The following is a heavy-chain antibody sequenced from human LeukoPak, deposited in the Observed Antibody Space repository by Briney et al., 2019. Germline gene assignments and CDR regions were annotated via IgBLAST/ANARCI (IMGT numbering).Heavy chain of an antibody. D-gene: IGHD3-3*01. J-gene: IGHJ4*02. CDR1: GFTFSSSS. Sequence: PGGSLRLSCAASGFTFSSSSMNWVRQTPGKGLEWVAFIRYDGSNKYYADSVKGRFTISRDNSKNTLYLQMNSLRAEDTAVYYCAKDRIFGVVDVDYWGQGTLVTVSS. V-gene: IGHV3-30*02. CDR3: AKDRIFGVVDVDY. CDR2: IRYDGSNK.